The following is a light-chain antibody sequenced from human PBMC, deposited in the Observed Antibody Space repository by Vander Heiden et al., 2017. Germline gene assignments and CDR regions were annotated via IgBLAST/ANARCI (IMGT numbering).Light chain of an antibody. CDR2: GDS. Sequence: SYVLTQPPSVSVAPGQTARINCGGNDIGTKGVHWYQQRPGQAPVLVVYGDSDRPSGIPERFSGSTSANTATLTISGVEAGDEADYFCQVWDTRSDHVVFGGGTKLTVL. V-gene: IGLV3-21*02. J-gene: IGLJ2*01. CDR3: QVWDTRSDHVV. CDR1: DIGTKG.